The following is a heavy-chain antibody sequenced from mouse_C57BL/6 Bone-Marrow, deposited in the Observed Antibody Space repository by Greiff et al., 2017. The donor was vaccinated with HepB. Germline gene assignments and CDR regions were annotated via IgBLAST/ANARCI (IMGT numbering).Heavy chain of an antibody. CDR1: GFNIKDYY. D-gene: IGHD3-2*02. J-gene: IGHJ4*01. CDR2: IDPEDGET. Sequence: EVQLQQSGAELVKPGASVKLSCTASGFNIKDYYMHWVKQRTEQGLEWIGRIDPEDGETKYAPKFQGKATITADTSSNTACLQLSSLTSEDTAVYYCARDSSGYDYAMDYWGQGTSVTVSS. CDR3: ARDSSGYDYAMDY. V-gene: IGHV14-2*01.